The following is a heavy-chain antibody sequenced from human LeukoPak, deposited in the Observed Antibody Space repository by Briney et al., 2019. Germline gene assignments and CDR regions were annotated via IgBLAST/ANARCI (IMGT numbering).Heavy chain of an antibody. V-gene: IGHV3-74*01. J-gene: IGHJ5*02. Sequence: PGGSLRLSCAASGFTFSRDWMDWVRQAPGKGLVYVSRISSDGSSTNYADFVKGRFTISRDNAKNTLYLQMNSLRADDTAVYYCARDRDGYSSWGQGTPVTVSS. CDR1: GFTFSRDW. D-gene: IGHD5-24*01. CDR3: ARDRDGYSS. CDR2: ISSDGSST.